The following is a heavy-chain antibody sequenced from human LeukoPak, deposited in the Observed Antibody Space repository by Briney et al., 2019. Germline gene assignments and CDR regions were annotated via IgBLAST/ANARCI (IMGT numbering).Heavy chain of an antibody. CDR3: ARSLISAVIGMDV. CDR2: ISGGSTYT. CDR1: GFTFKDYY. D-gene: IGHD3-3*01. V-gene: IGHV3-11*06. J-gene: IGHJ6*02. Sequence: SGGSLRLSCAGSGFTFKDYYLNWIRQAPGKGLEWVSYISGGSTYTNYANSVKGRFTISRDNARNSLFLQMNSLTAEDTAIYYCARSLISAVIGMDVWGQGTAVTASS.